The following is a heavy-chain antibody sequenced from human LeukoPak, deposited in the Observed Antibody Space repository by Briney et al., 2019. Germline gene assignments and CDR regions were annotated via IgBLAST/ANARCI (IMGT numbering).Heavy chain of an antibody. Sequence: SGGSLRLSCAASGFTFSSYAMSWVRQAPGKGLEWVSAISGSGGSTYYADSVKGRFTISRDNAKNSLYLQMNSLRAEDTAVYYCAAGVPSRGVWGKGTTVTVSS. CDR3: AAGVPSRGV. D-gene: IGHD2-2*01. CDR2: ISGSGGST. J-gene: IGHJ6*04. CDR1: GFTFSSYA. V-gene: IGHV3-23*01.